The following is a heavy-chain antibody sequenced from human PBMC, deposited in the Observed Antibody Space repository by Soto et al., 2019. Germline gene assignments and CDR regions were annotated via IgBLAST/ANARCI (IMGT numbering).Heavy chain of an antibody. J-gene: IGHJ6*03. CDR1: GGSFSGYY. CDR2: INHSGST. V-gene: IGHV4-34*01. Sequence: PSETLSLTCAVYGGSFSGYYWSWIRQPPGKGLEWIGEINHSGSTNYNPSLKSRVTISVDTSKNQFSLKLSSVTAADTAVYYCARDTGIYDFWSGYYTNYYYYXDVWGKGTTVTGSS. CDR3: ARDTGIYDFWSGYYTNYYYYXDV. D-gene: IGHD3-3*01.